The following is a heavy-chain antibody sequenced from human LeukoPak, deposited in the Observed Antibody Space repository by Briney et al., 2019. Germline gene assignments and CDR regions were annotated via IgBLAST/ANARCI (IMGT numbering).Heavy chain of an antibody. Sequence: GSLRLSCTVSGFTVSSNSMSWVRQAPGKGLEWVSFIYSGGSTHYSDSVKGRFTISRDNSKNTLYLQMNSLRAEDTAVYYCARDSGTTGEVKFDPWGQGTLVTVSS. CDR1: GFTVSSNS. CDR2: IYSGGST. CDR3: ARDSGTTGEVKFDP. J-gene: IGHJ5*02. D-gene: IGHD3-10*01. V-gene: IGHV3-53*01.